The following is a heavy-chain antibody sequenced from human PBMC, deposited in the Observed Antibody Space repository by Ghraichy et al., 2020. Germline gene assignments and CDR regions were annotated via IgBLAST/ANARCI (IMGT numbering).Heavy chain of an antibody. J-gene: IGHJ5*02. V-gene: IGHV4-59*01. CDR1: RRCW. Sequence: RRCWGGWVRQRAGRGLEWIGDSDYRGSTNDSPSLKSRVTISVDTSTNQFSLKLSSVTAADTAVYYCARDWYYYDSSGYRGGRWFDPWGQGTLVTVSS. CDR3: ARDWYYYDSSGYRGGRWFDP. CDR2: SDYRGST. D-gene: IGHD3-22*01.